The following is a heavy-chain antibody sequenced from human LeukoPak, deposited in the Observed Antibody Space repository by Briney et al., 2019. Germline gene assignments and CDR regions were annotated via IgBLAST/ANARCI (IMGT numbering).Heavy chain of an antibody. CDR1: GGSISSYY. D-gene: IGHD3-10*01. V-gene: IGHV4-59*01. Sequence: KSSETLSLTCTVSGGSISSYYWSWIRQPPGKGLEWIGYIYYSGSTNYNPSFKSRVTISVDTSKNQFSLKLSSVTAADTAVYYCARGYGSGSINWFDPWGQGTLVTVSS. J-gene: IGHJ5*02. CDR3: ARGYGSGSINWFDP. CDR2: IYYSGST.